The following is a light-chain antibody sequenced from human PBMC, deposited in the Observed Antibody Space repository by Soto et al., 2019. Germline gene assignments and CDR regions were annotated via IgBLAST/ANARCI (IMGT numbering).Light chain of an antibody. CDR3: EHYNTAWK. Sequence: EIVLTQSPGTLSLSPGETATLSCRASQTGDSRYLAWYQQKRGQAPRLLIYAASSRATGVPDRFSGSGSGTDFTLTIRRLEPEDFATNDCEHYNTAWKCGQGTEVDIX. V-gene: IGKV3-20*01. CDR1: QTGDSRY. J-gene: IGKJ1*01. CDR2: AAS.